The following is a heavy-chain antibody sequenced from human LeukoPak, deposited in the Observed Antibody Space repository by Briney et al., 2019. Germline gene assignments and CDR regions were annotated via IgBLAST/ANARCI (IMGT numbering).Heavy chain of an antibody. Sequence: SETLSLTCTVSGGSISSSSYYWGWIRQPPGKGLEWIGSIYYSGSTYYNPSLKSRVTISVDTSKNQFSLKLSSVTAADTAVYYCASEGPLVGELLDWGQGTLVTVSS. CDR2: IYYSGST. D-gene: IGHD3-10*01. J-gene: IGHJ4*02. V-gene: IGHV4-39*07. CDR3: ASEGPLVGELLD. CDR1: GGSISSSSYY.